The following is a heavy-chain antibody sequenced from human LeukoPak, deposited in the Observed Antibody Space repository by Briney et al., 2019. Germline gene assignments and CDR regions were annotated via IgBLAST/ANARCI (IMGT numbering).Heavy chain of an antibody. D-gene: IGHD3-22*01. V-gene: IGHV3-9*01. CDR1: GFTFDDYA. Sequence: GGSLRLSCAASGFTFDDYAMHWVRQAPRKGLEWVSGISWNSGSIGYADSVKGRFTISRDNAKNSLYLQMNSLRAEDTALYYCARGITMIVVVITHYYGMDVWGQGTTVTVSS. CDR2: ISWNSGSI. J-gene: IGHJ6*02. CDR3: ARGITMIVVVITHYYGMDV.